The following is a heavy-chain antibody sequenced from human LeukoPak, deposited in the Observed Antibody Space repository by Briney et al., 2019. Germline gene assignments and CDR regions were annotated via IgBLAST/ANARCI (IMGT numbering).Heavy chain of an antibody. CDR2: IYTSGST. D-gene: IGHD1-1*01. J-gene: IGHJ3*02. Sequence: SETLSLTCTVSGGSISNSYWSWIRQPPGKGLEWIGYIYTSGSTNYNPSLKSRVTISVDTSKNQFSLKLSSVTAADTAVYYCARGGTPWNDAFDIWGQGTMVTVSS. V-gene: IGHV4-4*09. CDR3: ARGGTPWNDAFDI. CDR1: GGSISNSY.